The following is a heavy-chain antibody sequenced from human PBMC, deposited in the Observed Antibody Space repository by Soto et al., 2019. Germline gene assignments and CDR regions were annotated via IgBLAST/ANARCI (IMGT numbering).Heavy chain of an antibody. CDR2: IIPIFGTA. V-gene: IGHV1-69*06. CDR1: GGTFSSYA. Sequence: QVQLVQSGAEVKKPGSSVKVSCKASGGTFSSYAISWVRQAPGQGLEWMGGIIPIFGTANYAQKFQGRVTITADKSTSTAYRELSSLRSEDTAVYYCARARDQGDIVLMVYDYYFDYWGQGTLVTGSS. CDR3: ARARDQGDIVLMVYDYYFDY. D-gene: IGHD2-8*01. J-gene: IGHJ4*02.